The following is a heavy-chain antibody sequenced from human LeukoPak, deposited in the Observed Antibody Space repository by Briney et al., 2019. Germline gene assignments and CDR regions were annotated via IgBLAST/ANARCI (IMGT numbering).Heavy chain of an antibody. D-gene: IGHD2-2*01. V-gene: IGHV1-46*01. CDR1: GYTFTSYY. J-gene: IGHJ5*02. Sequence: ASVKVSCKASGYTFTSYYMHWVRQAPGQGLEWMGIINPSGGSTSYAQKFQGRVTMTGDMSTSTVYMELSSLRSEDTAVYYCARSRPATNWFDPWGQGTLVTVSS. CDR3: ARSRPATNWFDP. CDR2: INPSGGST.